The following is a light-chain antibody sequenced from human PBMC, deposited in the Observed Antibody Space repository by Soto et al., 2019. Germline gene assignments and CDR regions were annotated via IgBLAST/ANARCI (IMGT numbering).Light chain of an antibody. CDR3: QQRSNLPPT. V-gene: IGKV3-15*01. CDR2: GAS. Sequence: EVVLTQSAATLSGSPGERPTLSCRASQSVSRDLAWYQQKPGQAPRILIYGASTRAPSIPARFSGSGSGTDFTLTISSLQSEDFAVYYCQQRSNLPPTFGQGTRLEIK. CDR1: QSVSRD. J-gene: IGKJ5*01.